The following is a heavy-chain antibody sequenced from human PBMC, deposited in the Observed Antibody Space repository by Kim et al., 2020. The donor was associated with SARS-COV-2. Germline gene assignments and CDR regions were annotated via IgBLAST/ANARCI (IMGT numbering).Heavy chain of an antibody. CDR1: GFTFSSFS. V-gene: IGHV3-48*02. CDR2: ISRSSSTI. CDR3: ARAMTGYQEVWSLVLAYGLDV. D-gene: IGHD2-8*01. Sequence: GGSLRLSCAASGFTFSSFSMNWVRQAPGKGLEWLSYISRSSSTIYYADSVRGRFTISRDNAKNSLYLQMNSLRDEDTAVYYCARAMTGYQEVWSLVLAYGLDVWGQGTTVTVSS. J-gene: IGHJ6*02.